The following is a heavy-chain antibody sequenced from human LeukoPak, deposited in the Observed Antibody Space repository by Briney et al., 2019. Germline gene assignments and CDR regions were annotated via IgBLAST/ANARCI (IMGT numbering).Heavy chain of an antibody. Sequence: ASVKVSCKASGYTFTGYYIHWVRQAPGQGLEWMGWINPNPNSGGTNHAQKFQGRVAMTRDTSINTAYMELSRLRSEDTAMYYCARSVYFDLWGRGTLVTVSS. CDR3: ARSVYFDL. CDR2: INPNPNSGGT. CDR1: GYTFTGYY. V-gene: IGHV1-2*02. J-gene: IGHJ2*01.